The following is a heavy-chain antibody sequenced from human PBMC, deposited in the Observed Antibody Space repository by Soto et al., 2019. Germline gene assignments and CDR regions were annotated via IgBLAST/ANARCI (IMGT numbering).Heavy chain of an antibody. CDR3: VRDITGSYKGGPWFDP. D-gene: IGHD1-20*01. CDR2: IYNSGTT. Sequence: SETLYLTCTVSGGSLSAQSWSWIRQPAGKGLEWLGHIYNSGTTNYNPSLKSRVTMSVDTSKRQISLSLRSVTAADTAMYYGVRDITGSYKGGPWFDPWGQGILVTVS. V-gene: IGHV4-4*07. J-gene: IGHJ5*02. CDR1: GGSLSAQS.